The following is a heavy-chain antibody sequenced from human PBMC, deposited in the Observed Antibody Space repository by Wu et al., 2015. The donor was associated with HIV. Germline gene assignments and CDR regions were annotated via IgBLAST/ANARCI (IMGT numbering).Heavy chain of an antibody. CDR3: VRDQQWPTEYYHYYVWTS. J-gene: IGHJ6*01. V-gene: IGHV1-18*01. CDR1: GYTFITHA. Sequence: QVQLVQSGGDVKKSGASVKVSCKASGYTFITHAITWVRQAPGQRPEWMGWISAYNGNTNYAQKLQGRVTMTTDTSTSTAYMDLRSLRSDDTAVYYCVRDQQWPTEYYHYYVWTSRG. CDR2: ISAYNGNT. D-gene: IGHD6-19*01.